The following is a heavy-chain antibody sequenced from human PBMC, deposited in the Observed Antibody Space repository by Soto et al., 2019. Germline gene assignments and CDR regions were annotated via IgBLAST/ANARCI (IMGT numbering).Heavy chain of an antibody. V-gene: IGHV3-23*01. CDR1: GFTFSSYA. D-gene: IGHD5-12*01. J-gene: IGHJ4*02. CDR3: ANRHGYKSFEY. CDR2: IDYTGTST. Sequence: GGSLRLSCAASGFTFSSYAMTWVRQAPGKGLEWVSGIDYTGTSTYYADSVKGRFTISRDNSKNTLYLQMNSLRAEDTAVYYCANRHGYKSFEYWGQGALVTVSS.